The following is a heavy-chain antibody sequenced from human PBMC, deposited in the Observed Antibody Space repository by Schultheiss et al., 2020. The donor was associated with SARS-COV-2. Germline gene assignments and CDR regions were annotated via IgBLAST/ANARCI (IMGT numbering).Heavy chain of an antibody. CDR1: GGTFSSYA. CDR3: ARVRDSSGWYRYYYMDV. J-gene: IGHJ6*03. CDR2: IIPIFGTA. Sequence: SVKVSCKASGGTFSSYAISWVRQAPGQGLEWMGGIIPIFGTANYAQKFQGRVTITADESTSTAYMELSSLRSEDTAVYYCARVRDSSGWYRYYYMDVWGKGTTVTVSS. V-gene: IGHV1-69*13. D-gene: IGHD6-19*01.